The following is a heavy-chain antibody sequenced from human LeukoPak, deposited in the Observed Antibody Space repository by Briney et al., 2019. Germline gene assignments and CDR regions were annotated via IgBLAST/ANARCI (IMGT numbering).Heavy chain of an antibody. CDR1: GFTVSTNY. D-gene: IGHD5-18*01. Sequence: GGSLRLSCAASGFTVSTNYISWVLQAPGKGLQWVSVIYSGGTTNYADSVKGRFTISRDNSKNMLYLQMNGLRAEDTALYYCARASLYTYGYNYWGQGTLVTVSS. V-gene: IGHV3-66*01. J-gene: IGHJ4*02. CDR3: ARASLYTYGYNY. CDR2: IYSGGTT.